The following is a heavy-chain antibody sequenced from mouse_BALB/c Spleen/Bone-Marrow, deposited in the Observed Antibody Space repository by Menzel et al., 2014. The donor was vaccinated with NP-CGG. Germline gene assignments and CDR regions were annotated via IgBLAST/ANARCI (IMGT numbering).Heavy chain of an antibody. Sequence: VQLQQSGPELVKPGASVKMSCKASGYTFTSYLIHWVKQKPGQGLEWIGYITPYNDDTKYNEKFKGKATLTSDKSSSTAYMELSSLTSEDSAVYYCARWGRTPYFDYWGQGATLTVSS. J-gene: IGHJ2*01. V-gene: IGHV1-14*01. CDR3: ARWGRTPYFDY. D-gene: IGHD1-1*01. CDR2: ITPYNDDT. CDR1: GYTFTSYL.